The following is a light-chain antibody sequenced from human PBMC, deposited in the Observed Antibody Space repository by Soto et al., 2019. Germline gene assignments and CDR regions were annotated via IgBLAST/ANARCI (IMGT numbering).Light chain of an antibody. J-gene: IGKJ4*01. CDR3: QQSYSTPLT. CDR2: AAS. Sequence: DIPMTQSPSSLSASVGDRVTITCRASQNINSYLNWYQQKPGKAPKLLIYAASTLQSGVPSRFSGSGSGTDFTLTISCLQPEDFATYYCQQSYSTPLTFGGGTKVDIK. V-gene: IGKV1-39*01. CDR1: QNINSY.